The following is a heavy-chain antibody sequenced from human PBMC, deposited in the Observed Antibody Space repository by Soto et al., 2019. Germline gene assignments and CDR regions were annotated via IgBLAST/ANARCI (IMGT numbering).Heavy chain of an antibody. J-gene: IGHJ6*02. CDR1: GDSIRSGDYY. D-gene: IGHD1-26*01. CDR2: IYNAGST. CDR3: ATLPRGPYAMDV. V-gene: IGHV4-30-4*01. Sequence: QVQLQESGPGLVKPSQTLSLTCTVSGDSIRSGDYYWGWIRQPPGRGLEGIGYIYNAGSTYYNPSLKSRITISADTSTNQFSLRLTSVTAADTAVYYCATLPRGPYAMDVWGQGTTVTVSS.